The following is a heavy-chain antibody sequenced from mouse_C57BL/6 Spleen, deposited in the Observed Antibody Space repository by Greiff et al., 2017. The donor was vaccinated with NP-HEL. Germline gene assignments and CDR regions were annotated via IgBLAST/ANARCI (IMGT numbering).Heavy chain of an antibody. Sequence: QVHVKQSGAELARPGASVKMSCKASGYTFTSYTMHWVKQRPGQGLEWIGYINPSSGYTKYNQKFKDKATLTADKSSSTAYMQLSSLTSEDSAVYYCARGGYGSSYDYAMDYWGQGTSVTVSS. V-gene: IGHV1-4*01. CDR3: ARGGYGSSYDYAMDY. CDR1: GYTFTSYT. D-gene: IGHD1-1*01. J-gene: IGHJ4*01. CDR2: INPSSGYT.